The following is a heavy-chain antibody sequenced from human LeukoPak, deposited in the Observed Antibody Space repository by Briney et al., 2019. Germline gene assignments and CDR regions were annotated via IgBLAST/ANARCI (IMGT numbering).Heavy chain of an antibody. J-gene: IGHJ2*01. CDR3: ARRTDSGSWYFDL. Sequence: PSETLSLTCTVSGGSISNYYWSWIRQPPGMGLEWIGNIYYSGSTNYNPSLKSRVTISVETSKNQFSLKLSSVIAADTAVYYCARRTDSGSWYFDLWGRGTLVTVSS. D-gene: IGHD6-6*01. CDR1: GGSISNYY. CDR2: IYYSGST. V-gene: IGHV4-59*01.